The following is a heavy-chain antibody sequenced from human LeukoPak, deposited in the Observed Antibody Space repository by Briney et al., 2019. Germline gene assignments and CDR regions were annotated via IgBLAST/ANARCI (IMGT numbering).Heavy chain of an antibody. CDR1: GFTLSSYS. CDR3: ALGYCSGGRCYHDAFDL. V-gene: IGHV3-48*01. J-gene: IGHJ3*01. D-gene: IGHD2-15*01. CDR2: ISKNGGII. Sequence: GVSLRLSCAGSGFTLSSYSMNWVRQGPGEGLEWISYISKNGGIIYYADSVKGRFTVSRDRASDSVYLQMNSPRVEDTAVYYCALGYCSGGRCYHDAFDLWGQGTAVAVSS.